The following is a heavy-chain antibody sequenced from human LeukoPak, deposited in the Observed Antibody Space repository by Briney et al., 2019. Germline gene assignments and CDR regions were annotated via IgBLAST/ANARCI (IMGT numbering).Heavy chain of an antibody. CDR1: GFTFSSYS. CDR3: AREMGGAFDI. Sequence: GGSLRLSCAASGFTFSSYSMNWVRQAPGKGLEWVSSISSSSSYIYYADSVKGRFTISRDNAKNLLYLQMNSLRAEDTAVYYCAREMGGAFDIWGQGTMVTVSS. CDR2: ISSSSSYI. J-gene: IGHJ3*02. D-gene: IGHD1-26*01. V-gene: IGHV3-21*01.